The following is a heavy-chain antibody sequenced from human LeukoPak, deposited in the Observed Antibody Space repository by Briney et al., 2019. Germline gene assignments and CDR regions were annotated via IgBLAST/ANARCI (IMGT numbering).Heavy chain of an antibody. CDR2: INRSGST. D-gene: IGHD3-22*01. CDR3: ATNYYDSSGYYHYFDY. J-gene: IGHJ4*02. Sequence: SETLSLTCAVYGGSFSGYYWSWIRQPPGKGLEWIGEINRSGSTNYNPSLKSRVTISVDTSKNQFSLKLSSVTAADTAVYYCATNYYDSSGYYHYFDYWGQGTLVTVSS. V-gene: IGHV4-34*01. CDR1: GGSFSGYY.